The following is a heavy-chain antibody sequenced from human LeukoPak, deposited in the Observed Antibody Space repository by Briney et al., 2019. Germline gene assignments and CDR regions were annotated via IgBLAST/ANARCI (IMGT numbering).Heavy chain of an antibody. D-gene: IGHD3-10*01. CDR3: AREPPRGRGSYYFDY. J-gene: IGHJ4*02. CDR2: INPNSGAT. Sequence: ASVKVSCKPSGYTFTGYYMHWVRQAPGQGLEWIGWINPNSGATNYAQKFQGRVTVTRDTSINTAYMELSRLRSDDTAVYYCAREPPRGRGSYYFDYWGQGTLVTVSS. CDR1: GYTFTGYY. V-gene: IGHV1-2*02.